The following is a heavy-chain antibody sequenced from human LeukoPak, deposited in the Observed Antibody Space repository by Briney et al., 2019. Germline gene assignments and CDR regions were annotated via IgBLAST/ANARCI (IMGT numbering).Heavy chain of an antibody. V-gene: IGHV5-51*01. CDR1: GYSFTSYW. CDR3: AMTTQYQLLSFDY. Sequence: GESLKISCKGSGYSFTSYWIGWVRQMPAKGLEWMGIIYPGDSDTRYSPSFQGQVTISADKSISTAYLQWSSLKASDTAMYYCAMTTQYQLLSFDYWGQGTLVTVSS. J-gene: IGHJ4*02. D-gene: IGHD2-2*01. CDR2: IYPGDSDT.